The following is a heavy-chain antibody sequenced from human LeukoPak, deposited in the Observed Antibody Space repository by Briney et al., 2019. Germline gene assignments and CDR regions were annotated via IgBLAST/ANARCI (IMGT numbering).Heavy chain of an antibody. J-gene: IGHJ4*02. CDR3: ARGSPGGTYYHFDY. D-gene: IGHD1-26*01. CDR1: GGSISSGSYY. Sequence: TLSLTCTVSGGSISSGSYYWSWIRQPAGKGLEWIGRIYTSGSTNYNPSLKSRVTISVDTSKNQFSLKLSSVTAADTAVYFCARGSPGGTYYHFDYWGQGTLVTVSS. CDR2: IYTSGST. V-gene: IGHV4-61*02.